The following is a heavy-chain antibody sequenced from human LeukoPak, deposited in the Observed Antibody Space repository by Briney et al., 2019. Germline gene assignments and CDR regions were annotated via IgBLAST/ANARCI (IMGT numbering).Heavy chain of an antibody. Sequence: GGTLRLSCAASGFTFSSYGMSWVRQAPGKGLEWVSAISGSGGSTYYADSVKGRFTISRDNSKNTLYLQMNSLRAEDTAVYYCAKKSRYCSSTSCYDGGFDYWGQGTLVTVSS. J-gene: IGHJ4*02. CDR2: ISGSGGST. CDR3: AKKSRYCSSTSCYDGGFDY. CDR1: GFTFSSYG. D-gene: IGHD2-2*01. V-gene: IGHV3-23*01.